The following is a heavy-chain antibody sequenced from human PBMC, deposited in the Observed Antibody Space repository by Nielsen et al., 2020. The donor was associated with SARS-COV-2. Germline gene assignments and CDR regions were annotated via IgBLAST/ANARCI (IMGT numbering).Heavy chain of an antibody. CDR3: AKMTKAWYFDL. CDR1: GFTFSNYA. CDR2: ISSSGDRT. V-gene: IGHV3-23*01. Sequence: GGSLRLSCAASGFTFSNYAMSWVRQAPGKGLEWVSAISSSGDRTYYAASVKGRFTISRDNSKQTLYLQMNSLRAEDTAVYYCAKMTKAWYFDLWGRGTLVSVSS. J-gene: IGHJ2*01.